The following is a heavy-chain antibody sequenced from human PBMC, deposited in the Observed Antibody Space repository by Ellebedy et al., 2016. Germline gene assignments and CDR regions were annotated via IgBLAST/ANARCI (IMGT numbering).Heavy chain of an antibody. D-gene: IGHD4-17*01. Sequence: SETLSLXXAVSGASISRGVYSCSWIRPQPGKGVEWIGYIYHSGSTYYNPSLKSRVTISVDRSKNQFSLKLSSVTAADTAVYYCARAATVTNPNDAFDIWGQGTMVTVSS. CDR3: ARAATVTNPNDAFDI. CDR2: IYHSGST. CDR1: GASISRGVYS. V-gene: IGHV4-30-2*01. J-gene: IGHJ3*02.